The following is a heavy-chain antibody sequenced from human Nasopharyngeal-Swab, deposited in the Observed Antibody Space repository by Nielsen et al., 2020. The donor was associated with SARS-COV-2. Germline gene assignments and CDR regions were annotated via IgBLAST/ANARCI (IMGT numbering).Heavy chain of an antibody. CDR2: ISTSSSYL. J-gene: IGHJ6*02. CDR1: GFTLSSNS. D-gene: IGHD5-12*01. V-gene: IGHV3-21*01. CDR3: ARGRGGGYDPWGYYYYDMDV. Sequence: GGSLRLSCAASGFTLSSNSMNWVRQAPGKRLEWVSSISTSSSYLYYADSVKGRFTISRDNPKNSLYLQMNSLRAEDTAVYYCARGRGGGYDPWGYYYYDMDVWGHGTTVTVSS.